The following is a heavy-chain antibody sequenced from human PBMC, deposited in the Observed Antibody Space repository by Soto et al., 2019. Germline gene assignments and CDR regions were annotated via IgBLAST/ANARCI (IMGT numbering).Heavy chain of an antibody. CDR3: ARDAQIGHGYSVYHTY. D-gene: IGHD5-12*01. V-gene: IGHV1-46*01. CDR1: GYTFSSYG. J-gene: IGHJ4*02. CDR2: INPSGGST. Sequence: ASVKVSCKASGYTFSSYGINWVRQAPGQGLEWMGWINPSGGSTTYAPKFQGRVTMTRDTSTSTVYMELNSLRSEDTAVYFCARDAQIGHGYSVYHTYWGQGTLVTVSS.